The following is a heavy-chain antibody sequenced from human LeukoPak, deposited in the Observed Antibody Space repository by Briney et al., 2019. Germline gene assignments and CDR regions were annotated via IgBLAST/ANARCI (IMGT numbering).Heavy chain of an antibody. CDR2: INHSGST. CDR1: GGSFSGYY. J-gene: IGHJ6*03. D-gene: IGHD6-13*01. Sequence: SETLSLTCAVYGGSFSGYYWSWIRQPPGKGLEWIGEINHSGSTNYNPSLKSRVTISEDTSKNQFSLKLSSVTAADTAVYYCASGIAAAGYYYYYMDVWGKGTTVTVSS. CDR3: ASGIAAAGYYYYYMDV. V-gene: IGHV4-34*01.